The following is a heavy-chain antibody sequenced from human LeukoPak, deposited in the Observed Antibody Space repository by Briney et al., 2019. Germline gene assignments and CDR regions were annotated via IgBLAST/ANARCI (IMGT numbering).Heavy chain of an antibody. CDR1: GGSISSYY. CDR2: IYYSGSP. D-gene: IGHD6-13*01. CDR3: AREGTAGTAFDI. J-gene: IGHJ3*02. Sequence: KTSETLSLTCTVSGGSISSYYWSWIRQPPGKGLEWIGYIYYSGSPNYNPSLKSRVTISVDTSKNQFSLKLSSVTAADTAVYYCAREGTAGTAFDIWGQGTMVTVSS. V-gene: IGHV4-59*01.